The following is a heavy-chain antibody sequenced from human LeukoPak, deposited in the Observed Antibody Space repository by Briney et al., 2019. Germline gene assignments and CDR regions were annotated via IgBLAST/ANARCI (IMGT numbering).Heavy chain of an antibody. V-gene: IGHV4-59*01. CDR2: IYYSGST. CDR1: GGSISNYY. Sequence: ETLSPTCTVSGGSISNYYWSWIRQPPGKGLEWIGYIYYSGSTNYNPSLKSRVSISLDTSKNHFSLKLSSVTAADTAVYYCASGEVTFDYWGQGTLVTVSS. D-gene: IGHD3-10*01. CDR3: ASGEVTFDY. J-gene: IGHJ4*02.